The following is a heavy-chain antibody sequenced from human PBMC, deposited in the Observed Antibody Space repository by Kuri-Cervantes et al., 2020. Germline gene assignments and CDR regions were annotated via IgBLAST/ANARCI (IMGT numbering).Heavy chain of an antibody. J-gene: IGHJ4*02. V-gene: IGHV3-9*01. D-gene: IGHD6-19*01. Sequence: GGSLRLSCAASGFRFDLYAMHWVRQAPGKGLEWVSGISWNSDTIAYAESVKGRFTISRDNAKNSLYLQMNSLRAEDTAVYYCARGFRGDTSGWYYFDCWGQGTLVTVSS. CDR2: ISWNSDTI. CDR3: ARGFRGDTSGWYYFDC. CDR1: GFRFDLYA.